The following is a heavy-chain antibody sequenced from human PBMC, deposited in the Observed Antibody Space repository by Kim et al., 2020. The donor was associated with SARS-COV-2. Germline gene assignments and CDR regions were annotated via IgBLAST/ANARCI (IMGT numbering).Heavy chain of an antibody. Sequence: GGSLRLSCAASGFTFSSYGMHWVRQAPGKGLEWVAVIWYDGSNKYYADSVKGRFTISRDNSKNTLYLQMNSLRAEDTAVYYCARDPMVGATTRLDYWGQGTLVAVSS. D-gene: IGHD1-26*01. CDR1: GFTFSSYG. J-gene: IGHJ4*02. CDR2: IWYDGSNK. V-gene: IGHV3-33*01. CDR3: ARDPMVGATTRLDY.